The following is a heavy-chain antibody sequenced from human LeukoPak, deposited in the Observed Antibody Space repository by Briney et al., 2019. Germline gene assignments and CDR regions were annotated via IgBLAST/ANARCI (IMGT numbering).Heavy chain of an antibody. J-gene: IGHJ4*02. V-gene: IGHV3-30*04. CDR2: ISFHGKDK. Sequence: PGGSLRLSCAASGFTFNNYAMHWVRQAPGKGLEWMTVISFHGKDKFYADSMKGRLTISRDNSQRTLVMEMNSLRAEDTAVYYCVRQDCSAGSCYLDHWGQGTLDTVSS. CDR3: VRQDCSAGSCYLDH. D-gene: IGHD2-15*01. CDR1: GFTFNNYA.